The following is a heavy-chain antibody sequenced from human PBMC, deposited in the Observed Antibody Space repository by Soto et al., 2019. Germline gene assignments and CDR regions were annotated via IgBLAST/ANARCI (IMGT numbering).Heavy chain of an antibody. CDR1: GYTYTSYG. V-gene: IGHV1-18*01. J-gene: IGHJ6*02. D-gene: IGHD2-15*01. Sequence: ASVKPSCKDCGYTYTSYGISWVRQAPGQGLEWMGWISAYNGNTNYAQKLQGRVTMTTDTSTSTAYMELRSLRSDDTAVYYCARDRVVAATHSYYYGMDVWGQGTTVTVSS. CDR2: ISAYNGNT. CDR3: ARDRVVAATHSYYYGMDV.